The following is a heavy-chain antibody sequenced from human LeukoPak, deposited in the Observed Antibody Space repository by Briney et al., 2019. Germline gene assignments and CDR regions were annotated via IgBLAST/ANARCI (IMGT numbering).Heavy chain of an antibody. Sequence: GSVKVSCKASGYTFTSYDINWVRQATGQGLEWMGWINPNSGGTNYAQKFQGRVTMTRDTSISTAYMELSRLRSDDTAVYYCARAPDHFDYWGQGTLVTVSS. V-gene: IGHV1-2*02. D-gene: IGHD1-14*01. CDR2: INPNSGGT. J-gene: IGHJ4*02. CDR3: ARAPDHFDY. CDR1: GYTFTSYD.